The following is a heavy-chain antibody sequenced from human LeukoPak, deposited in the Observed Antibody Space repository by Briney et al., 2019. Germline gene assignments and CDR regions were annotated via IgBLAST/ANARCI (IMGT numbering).Heavy chain of an antibody. CDR1: GLTFDDYA. J-gene: IGHJ3*02. V-gene: IGHV3-21*01. D-gene: IGHD3-9*01. Sequence: PGGSLRLSCAASGLTFDDYAMHWVRQAPGKGLEWVSSISSSSSYIYYADSVKGRFTISRDNAKNSLYLQMNSLRAEDTAVYYCASQTYYDILTGYWSPFGAFDIWGQGTMVTVSS. CDR2: ISSSSSYI. CDR3: ASQTYYDILTGYWSPFGAFDI.